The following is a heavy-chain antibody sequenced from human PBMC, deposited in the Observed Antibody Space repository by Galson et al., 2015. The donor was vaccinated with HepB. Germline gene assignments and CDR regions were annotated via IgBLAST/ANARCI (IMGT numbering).Heavy chain of an antibody. Sequence: SLRLSCAASGFTFSTYAMSWVRQAPGKGLEWVSSISSGTTYIYYADSVKGRFTISRDDAKDSLYLQMSNLRAEDTAVYYCAREWEDVWGKGTTVTVSS. CDR3: AREWEDV. CDR2: ISSGTTYI. D-gene: IGHD1-26*01. CDR1: GFTFSTYA. V-gene: IGHV3-21*06. J-gene: IGHJ6*04.